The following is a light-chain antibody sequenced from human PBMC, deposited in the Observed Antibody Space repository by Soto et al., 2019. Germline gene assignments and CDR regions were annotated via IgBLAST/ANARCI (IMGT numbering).Light chain of an antibody. CDR1: SSDVGGYNF. Sequence: QSALTQPPSASGSPGQSVTISCTGTSSDVGGYNFVSWYQQHPGKAPKLMIYEVSKRPSGVPDRFSGSKSGNTASLTVSGLQAEDVADYYCGSHSSSITLLFGGGTQLTVL. CDR3: GSHSSSITLL. V-gene: IGLV2-8*01. CDR2: EVS. J-gene: IGLJ7*01.